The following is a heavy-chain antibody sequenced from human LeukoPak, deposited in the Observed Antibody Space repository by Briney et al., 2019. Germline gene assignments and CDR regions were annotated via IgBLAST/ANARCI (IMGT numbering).Heavy chain of an antibody. CDR3: ARPSSRDAFDI. Sequence: GGSLRLSCAASGFTFSDYYMSWIRQAPGKGREGVSHISSSGSTIYYADAVKGRFTISRDNAKNSLYLKMNSLRAEDTAVYYCARPSSRDAFDIWGQGTMVTVSS. J-gene: IGHJ3*02. CDR2: ISSSGSTI. V-gene: IGHV3-11*01. CDR1: GFTFSDYY.